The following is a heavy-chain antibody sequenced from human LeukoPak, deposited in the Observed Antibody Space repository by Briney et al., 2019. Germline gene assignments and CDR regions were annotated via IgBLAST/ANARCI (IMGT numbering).Heavy chain of an antibody. CDR1: GASISSGYW. Sequence: SGTLSVTCAVSGASISSGYWWSWVRQPPGKGLEWIGEIYHSGSTNHNPSLKSRVTISVDKSKSQFSLNLSSVTAADTAVYYCARNTPKRGSYGYYFDYWGQGSLVTVSS. V-gene: IGHV4-4*02. D-gene: IGHD1-26*01. CDR2: IYHSGST. J-gene: IGHJ4*02. CDR3: ARNTPKRGSYGYYFDY.